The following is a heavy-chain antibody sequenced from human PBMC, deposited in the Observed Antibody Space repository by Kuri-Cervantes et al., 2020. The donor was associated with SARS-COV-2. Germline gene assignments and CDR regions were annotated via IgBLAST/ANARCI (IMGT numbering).Heavy chain of an antibody. J-gene: IGHJ6*02. CDR3: AKPHYSKAYYYYGMDV. Sequence: GESLKSSCAASGFTLSSYGMHWVRQAPGKGLEWVAVISYDGSNKYYADSVKGRFTISRDNSKNTLYLQMNSLRAEDTAVYYCAKPHYSKAYYYYGMDVWGQGTTVTVSS. CDR2: ISYDGSNK. D-gene: IGHD4-11*01. CDR1: GFTLSSYG. V-gene: IGHV3-30*18.